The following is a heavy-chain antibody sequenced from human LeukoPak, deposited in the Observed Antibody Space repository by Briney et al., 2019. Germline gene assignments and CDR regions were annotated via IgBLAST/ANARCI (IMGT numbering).Heavy chain of an antibody. J-gene: IGHJ4*02. CDR1: GFSFSVYS. CDR3: ARESQIVVVVAATRGGFDY. CDR2: IWYDGSNK. Sequence: TGRSLRLSCAVSGFSFSVYSMHWVRQAPGKGLEWVAVIWYDGSNKYYADSVKGRFTISRDNSKNTLYLQMNSLRAEDTAVYYCARESQIVVVVAATRGGFDYWGQGTLVTVSS. D-gene: IGHD2-15*01. V-gene: IGHV3-33*08.